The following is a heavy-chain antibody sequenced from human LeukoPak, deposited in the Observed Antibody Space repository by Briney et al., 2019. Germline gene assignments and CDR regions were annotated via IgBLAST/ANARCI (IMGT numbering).Heavy chain of an antibody. J-gene: IGHJ4*02. V-gene: IGHV4-39*01. CDR3: ARHWAYYDTRRGGNDY. CDR1: GGSISSSTYQ. Sequence: SETLSLTYTVSGGSISSSTYQWGWIRQPPGKGLEWIGTIYYSGSTYYNPSLKSRVTISVDTSKNQFSLKLSSVTAADTAVYYCARHWAYYDTRRGGNDYWGQGTLVTVSS. D-gene: IGHD3-22*01. CDR2: IYYSGST.